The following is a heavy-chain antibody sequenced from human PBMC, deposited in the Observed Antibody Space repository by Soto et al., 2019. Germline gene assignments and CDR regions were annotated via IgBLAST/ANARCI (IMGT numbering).Heavy chain of an antibody. D-gene: IGHD4-17*01. CDR2: ISSSSSTI. J-gene: IGHJ4*02. V-gene: IGHV3-48*01. CDR3: ARETVTTAGEFDY. CDR1: GFTFSSYS. Sequence: GGSLRLSCAASGFTFSSYSINWVRQAPGKGLEWVSYISSSSSTIYYADSVKGRFTISRDNAKNSLYLQMNSLRAEDTAVYYCARETVTTAGEFDYWGQGTLVTVSS.